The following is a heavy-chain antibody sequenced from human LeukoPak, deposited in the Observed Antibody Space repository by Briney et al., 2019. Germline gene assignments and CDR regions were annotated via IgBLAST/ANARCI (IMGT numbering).Heavy chain of an antibody. V-gene: IGHV1-2*02. CDR3: AILRLSTGLWWFFDL. J-gene: IGHJ2*01. D-gene: IGHD2-8*02. CDR1: GYTFNAYY. Sequence: ASVKVSCKASGYTFNAYYLHWVRQAPGQGLEWMGWINPNSGDTKYAQKFQGRVTVTGDTSISTAYMELSRLRFDDTAVYYCAILRLSTGLWWFFDLWGRGTLVTVSS. CDR2: INPNSGDT.